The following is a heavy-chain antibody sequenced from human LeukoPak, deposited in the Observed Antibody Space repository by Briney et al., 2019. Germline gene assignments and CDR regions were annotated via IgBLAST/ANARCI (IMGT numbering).Heavy chain of an antibody. V-gene: IGHV3-30*02. Sequence: PGGSLRLSCAASGFTFSSYGMHWVRQAPGKGLEWVAFIRYDGSNKYYADSVKGRFTISRDNSKNTLYLQMNSLRAEDTAVYYCAKGLSEWELLLIFDYWGQGTLVTVSS. CDR3: AKGLSEWELLLIFDY. CDR2: IRYDGSNK. CDR1: GFTFSSYG. J-gene: IGHJ4*02. D-gene: IGHD1-26*01.